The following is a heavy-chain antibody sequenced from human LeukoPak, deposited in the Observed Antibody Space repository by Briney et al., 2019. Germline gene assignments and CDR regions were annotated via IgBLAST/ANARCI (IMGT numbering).Heavy chain of an antibody. D-gene: IGHD3-22*01. V-gene: IGHV4-61*02. CDR1: AGSINSGDYY. Sequence: SQTLSLTCTVSAGSINSGDYYWSWIRQPAGKGLEWIGRIYSPGTNYNYNPSVKRRVTISIDPSKNQFSLKLTSVTAADTAVYYCARGVGTSYDSSRDAFDIWGQGTMVTVSS. J-gene: IGHJ3*02. CDR2: IYSPGT. CDR3: ARGVGTSYDSSRDAFDI.